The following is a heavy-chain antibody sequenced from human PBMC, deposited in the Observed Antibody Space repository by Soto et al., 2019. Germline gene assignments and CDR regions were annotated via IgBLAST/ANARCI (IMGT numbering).Heavy chain of an antibody. CDR3: AREGDSSGSMFDY. D-gene: IGHD3-22*01. Sequence: ASVKVSCKASGGTFSSYAISWVRQAPGQGLERMGGIIPIFGTANYAQKFQGRVTITADESTSTAYMELSSLRSEDTAVYYCAREGDSSGSMFDYWGQGTLVTVSS. CDR1: GGTFSSYA. CDR2: IIPIFGTA. V-gene: IGHV1-69*01. J-gene: IGHJ4*02.